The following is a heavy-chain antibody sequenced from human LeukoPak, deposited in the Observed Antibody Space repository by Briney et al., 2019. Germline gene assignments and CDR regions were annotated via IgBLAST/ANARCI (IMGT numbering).Heavy chain of an antibody. CDR1: GFTFSNYA. CDR3: ARAPLWFGLYP. D-gene: IGHD3-10*01. CDR2: ISYDGSNK. V-gene: IGHV3-30*04. J-gene: IGHJ5*02. Sequence: GSLRLSCAASGFTFSNYAMHWVRQAPGKGLEWVAVISYDGSNKYYADSVKGRFTISRDNSKNTLYLQMNSLRAEDTAVYYCARAPLWFGLYPWGQGTLVTVSS.